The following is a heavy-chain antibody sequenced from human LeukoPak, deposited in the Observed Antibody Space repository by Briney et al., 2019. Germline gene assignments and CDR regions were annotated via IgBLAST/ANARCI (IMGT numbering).Heavy chain of an antibody. D-gene: IGHD5-18*01. CDR3: ARGRNSYGLPWDY. CDR2: IKQDGSEK. V-gene: IGHV3-7*03. J-gene: IGHJ4*02. CDR1: GFTFSSYW. Sequence: RGSLRLSCAASGFTFSSYWMSWVRQAPGKGLEWVANIKQDGSEKYCVDSVKGRFTISRDNAKNSLYLQMNSLRAEDTAAYYCARGRNSYGLPWDYWGQGTLVTVSS.